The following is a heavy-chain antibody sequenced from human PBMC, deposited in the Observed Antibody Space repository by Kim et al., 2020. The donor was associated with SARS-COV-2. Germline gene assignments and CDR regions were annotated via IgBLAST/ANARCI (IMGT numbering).Heavy chain of an antibody. CDR1: GFTFSRQA. V-gene: IGHV3-23*01. CDR2: IGGSGERT. D-gene: IGHD3-10*01. CDR3: AILQTMLHGANYFDS. J-gene: IGHJ4*02. Sequence: GGSLRLSCAASGFTFSRQAMAWVRQAPGTGLEWVSAIGGSGERTYYAESVKGRFIISRDISKNTIYLQMSSLRAEDTAIYYCAILQTMLHGANYFDSWGQGTLVTVSA.